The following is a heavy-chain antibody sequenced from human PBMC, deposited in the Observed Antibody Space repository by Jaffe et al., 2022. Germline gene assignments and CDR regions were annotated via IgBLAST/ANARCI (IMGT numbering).Heavy chain of an antibody. V-gene: IGHV3-9*01. CDR1: GFTFDDYA. Sequence: EVQLVESGGGLVQPGRSLRLSCAASGFTFDDYAMHWVRQAPGKGLEWVSGISWNSGSIGYADSVKGRFTISRDNAKNSLYLQMNSLRAEDTALYYCAKDQWPGRFRSWFDPWGQGTLVTVSS. CDR2: ISWNSGSI. CDR3: AKDQWPGRFRSWFDP. J-gene: IGHJ5*02. D-gene: IGHD2-8*01.